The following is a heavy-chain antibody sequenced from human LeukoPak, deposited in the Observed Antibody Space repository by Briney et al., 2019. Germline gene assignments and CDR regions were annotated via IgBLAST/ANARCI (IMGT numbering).Heavy chain of an antibody. V-gene: IGHV4-59*08. D-gene: IGHD4-17*01. J-gene: IGHJ5*02. Sequence: PSEALSLNCHVSGASNKNYYCSWIRQPPGERLEWIGYISYSGNTRYNPSLRSRVTMSVDTSSDQFSLNLNPVTAADTAVYYCARHDRTADYGDPNWFEPWGQGILVTVSS. CDR3: ARHDRTADYGDPNWFEP. CDR1: GASNKNYY. CDR2: ISYSGNT.